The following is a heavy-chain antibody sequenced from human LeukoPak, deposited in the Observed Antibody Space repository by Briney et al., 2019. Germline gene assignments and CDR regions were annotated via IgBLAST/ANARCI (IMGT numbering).Heavy chain of an antibody. J-gene: IGHJ4*02. CDR3: ARDSGWGALDY. V-gene: IGHV3-7*03. Sequence: PGGSLRLSCAASGFSFSTTWMTWVRQTPGKGLELVSNINIDGSQRYHAYSVEGRFTISRDNVKNTLYLQMSSLRVEDTAVYYCARDSGWGALDYWGQGALVIVSS. D-gene: IGHD3-10*01. CDR1: GFSFSTTW. CDR2: INIDGSQR.